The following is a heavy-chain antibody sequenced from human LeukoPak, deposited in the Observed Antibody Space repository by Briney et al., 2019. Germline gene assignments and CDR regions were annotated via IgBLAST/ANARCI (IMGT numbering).Heavy chain of an antibody. CDR1: GGSISSYY. CDR3: AREGTAGTNLNWFDP. D-gene: IGHD1-1*01. J-gene: IGHJ5*02. CDR2: ISYSGST. Sequence: SETLSLTCTVSGGSISSYYWSWIRQPPGKGLEWIGYISYSGSTNFNPYLKSRVTISVDTSKNQFSLKLSSVTAADTAVYYCAREGTAGTNLNWFDPWGEGTLVSVCS. V-gene: IGHV4-59*01.